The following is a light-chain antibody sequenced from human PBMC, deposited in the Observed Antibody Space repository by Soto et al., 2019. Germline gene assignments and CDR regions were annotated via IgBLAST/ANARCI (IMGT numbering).Light chain of an antibody. J-gene: IGKJ4*01. CDR2: GAS. Sequence: ERVMTQSPATLSVSPGERAALSCRASQSVSSNLAWYQQKPGQAPRLLIYGASTRATGVPARFSGSGSGTDFTLTISSLQSEDFAVYYCQQYNDRLSFGGGTKVEIK. CDR3: QQYNDRLS. CDR1: QSVSSN. V-gene: IGKV3-15*01.